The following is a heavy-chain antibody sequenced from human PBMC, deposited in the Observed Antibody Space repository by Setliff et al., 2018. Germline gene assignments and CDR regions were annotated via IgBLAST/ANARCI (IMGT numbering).Heavy chain of an antibody. D-gene: IGHD6-19*01. CDR3: ARDGVSSGWYPDAFDI. CDR2: TNPSGGST. Sequence: ASVKVSCKASGYTFTSYYMHWVRQAPGQGLEWMGITNPSGGSTSYAQKFQGRVTMTRDTSTSTVYMELSSLGSEDTAVYYCARDGVSSGWYPDAFDIWGQGTMVTVSS. J-gene: IGHJ3*02. CDR1: GYTFTSYY. V-gene: IGHV1-46*01.